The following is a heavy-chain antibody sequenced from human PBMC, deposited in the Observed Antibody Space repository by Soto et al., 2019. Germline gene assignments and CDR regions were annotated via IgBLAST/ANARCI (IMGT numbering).Heavy chain of an antibody. CDR1: GGTFSSYA. CDR2: IIPIFGTA. Sequence: QVQLVQSGAEVKKPGSSVKVSCKASGGTFSSYAISWVRQAPGQGLEWMGGIIPIFGTANYAQKFQGRVTITADESTSTAYMELSSLRSEDTAVYYCARDREVATWIQRIRGYYYYYGMDVWGQGTTVTVSS. D-gene: IGHD5-18*01. J-gene: IGHJ6*02. V-gene: IGHV1-69*01. CDR3: ARDREVATWIQRIRGYYYYYGMDV.